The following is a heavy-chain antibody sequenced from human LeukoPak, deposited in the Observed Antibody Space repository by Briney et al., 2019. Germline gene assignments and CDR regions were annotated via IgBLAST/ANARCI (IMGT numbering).Heavy chain of an antibody. Sequence: GGSLRLSCTASGFTPGDYAMSWFRQAPGKGMEWVGFIRSKAYGGTTEYAGSVKGRFTISRDDSKSIAYLQMNSLKTEDTAVYYCTRDSRYYGSWIWGQGTLVTVSS. D-gene: IGHD3-10*01. J-gene: IGHJ4*02. CDR3: TRDSRYYGSWI. V-gene: IGHV3-49*03. CDR1: GFTPGDYA. CDR2: IRSKAYGGTT.